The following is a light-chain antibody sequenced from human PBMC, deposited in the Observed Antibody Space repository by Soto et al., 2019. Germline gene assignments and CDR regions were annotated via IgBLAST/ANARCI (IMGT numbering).Light chain of an antibody. CDR3: QQYNFYSRT. CDR2: KAS. Sequence: DIQMTQSPSTLSASVGDTVTITCRASQTISNWLAWYQQKPGKAPKLLIYKASSLQSGVPSRFSGIVSGTEFTLTISSLQPNDFATYYCQQYNFYSRTFGQGTTVEIK. J-gene: IGKJ1*01. V-gene: IGKV1-5*03. CDR1: QTISNW.